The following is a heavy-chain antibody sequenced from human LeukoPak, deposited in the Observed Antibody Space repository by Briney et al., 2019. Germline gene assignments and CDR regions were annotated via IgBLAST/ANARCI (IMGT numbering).Heavy chain of an antibody. CDR1: GFTFDDYA. V-gene: IGHV3-9*03. D-gene: IGHD6-13*01. Sequence: PGGSLRLSCAASGFTFDDYAMHWVRQAPGKGLEWVSGISWNSGSIGYADSVKGRFTISRDNAKNSLYLQMNSLRAEDMALYYCAKGDGSSSLGAFDIWGQGTMVTVSS. CDR2: ISWNSGSI. CDR3: AKGDGSSSLGAFDI. J-gene: IGHJ3*02.